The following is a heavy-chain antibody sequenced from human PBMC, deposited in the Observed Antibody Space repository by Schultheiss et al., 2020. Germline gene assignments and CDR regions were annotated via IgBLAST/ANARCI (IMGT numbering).Heavy chain of an antibody. Sequence: SETLSLTCTVSGGSISSSSYYWGWIRQPPGKGLEWIGSIYYSGSTNYNPSLKSRVTISVDTSKNQFSLKLSSVTAADTAVYYCARFYYYGSGSYYDYWGQGTLVTVSS. J-gene: IGHJ4*02. V-gene: IGHV4-39*07. CDR3: ARFYYYGSGSYYDY. CDR1: GGSISSSSYY. CDR2: IYYSGST. D-gene: IGHD3-10*01.